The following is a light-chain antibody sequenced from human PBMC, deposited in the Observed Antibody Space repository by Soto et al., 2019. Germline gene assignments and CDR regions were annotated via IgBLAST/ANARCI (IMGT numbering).Light chain of an antibody. Sequence: EIVMTQSPATLSVSPGERATLSCRARQNVNSKLAWYQQKPGQAPRLLIYGASTRDTGVPARFSGSGSGTEFTLNISSLQPEDFAIYYCQHLNNWPSYTFGQGTKLEIK. CDR1: QNVNSK. CDR2: GAS. V-gene: IGKV3-15*01. CDR3: QHLNNWPSYT. J-gene: IGKJ2*01.